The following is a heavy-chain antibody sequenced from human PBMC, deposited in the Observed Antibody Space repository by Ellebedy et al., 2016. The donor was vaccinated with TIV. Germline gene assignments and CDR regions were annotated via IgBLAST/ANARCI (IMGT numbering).Heavy chain of an antibody. CDR2: ISSSGDAT. J-gene: IGHJ4*02. CDR3: AKGQLGGYSDGPLRHFDY. Sequence: GGSLRLXXAASGFTFSMYAMTWVRQAPGKGLEWVSSISSSGDATYYADSVKGRFTISRDNFRNTLYLQMNSLRAEDTAVYYCAKGQLGGYSDGPLRHFDYWGQGALVTVSS. V-gene: IGHV3-23*01. CDR1: GFTFSMYA. D-gene: IGHD5-18*01.